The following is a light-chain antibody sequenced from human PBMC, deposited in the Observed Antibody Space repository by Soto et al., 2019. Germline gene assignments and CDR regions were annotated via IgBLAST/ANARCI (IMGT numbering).Light chain of an antibody. CDR2: DVS. CDR1: SSDVGGYNY. V-gene: IGLV2-14*03. Sequence: HSALTQPASVSGSPGQSITISCTGTSSDVGGYNYVSWYHHHPGKAPKLMIYDVSNRPSGVSNRFSGSKSYNTASLTISGLQTEDEAEYYCSSYTSTNTVIFGGGTKLTVL. CDR3: SSYTSTNTVI. J-gene: IGLJ2*01.